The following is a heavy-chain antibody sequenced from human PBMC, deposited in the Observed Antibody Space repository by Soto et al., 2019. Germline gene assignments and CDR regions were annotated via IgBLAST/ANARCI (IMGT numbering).Heavy chain of an antibody. CDR1: GFTFSSYG. D-gene: IGHD2-2*01. CDR2: IWYDGSNK. CDR3: ARDGQSCSSTSCSSDYYYGMDV. Sequence: GGSLRLSCAASGFTFSSYGMHWVRQAPGKGLEWVAVIWYDGSNKYYADSVKGRFTISRDNSKNTLYLQMNSLRAEDTAVYYCARDGQSCSSTSCSSDYYYGMDVWGQGTTVTVSS. J-gene: IGHJ6*02. V-gene: IGHV3-33*01.